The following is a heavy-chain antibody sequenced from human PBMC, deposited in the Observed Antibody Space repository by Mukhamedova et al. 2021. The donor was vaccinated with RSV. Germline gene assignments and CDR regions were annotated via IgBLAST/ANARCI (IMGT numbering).Heavy chain of an antibody. CDR3: ARTNSSGWVDP. Sequence: STYYNPSLKSRVTISVDTSKNQFSLKLSSVTAADTAVYYCARTNSSGWVDPWGQGTLVTVSP. CDR2: ST. V-gene: IGHV4-39*01. J-gene: IGHJ5*02. D-gene: IGHD6-19*01.